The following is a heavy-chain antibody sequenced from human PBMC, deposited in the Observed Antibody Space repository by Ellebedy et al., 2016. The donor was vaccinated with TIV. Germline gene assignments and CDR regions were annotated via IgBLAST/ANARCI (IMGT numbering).Heavy chain of an antibody. CDR3: ARRAYTVYGWYNIDS. CDR1: GYRSGSHW. J-gene: IGHJ1*01. Sequence: GESLKISXEGSGYRSGSHWIVWVRQRPGMGLEWIGSIHVRNRPTPFPINTDVRYNPSFRGQVTISADTVTNTAFLQWTNLHTSDAAIYYCARRAYTVYGWYNIDSWGQGTLVTISS. D-gene: IGHD1-1*01. CDR2: IHVRNRPTPFPINTDV. V-gene: IGHV5-51*01.